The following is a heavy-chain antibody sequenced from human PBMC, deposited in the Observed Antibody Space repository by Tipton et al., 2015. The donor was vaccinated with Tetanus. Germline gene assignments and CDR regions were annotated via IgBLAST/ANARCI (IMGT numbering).Heavy chain of an antibody. Sequence: AASEFTFSSYAMHWVRQAPGKGLEWVAVISYDGSNKYYADSVKGRFTISRDNSKNTLYLQMNSLRAEDTAVYYCARGGGECGMGVWGQGTTVTVSS. V-gene: IGHV3-30-3*01. D-gene: IGHD4-17*01. CDR3: ARGGGECGMGV. CDR2: ISYDGSNK. J-gene: IGHJ6*02. CDR1: EFTFSSYA.